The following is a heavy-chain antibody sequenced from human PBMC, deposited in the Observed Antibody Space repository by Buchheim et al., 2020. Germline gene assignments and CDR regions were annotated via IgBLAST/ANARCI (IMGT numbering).Heavy chain of an antibody. CDR1: GFTFSSYG. Sequence: QVQLVESGGGVVQPGRSLRLSCAASGFTFSSYGMHWVRQAPGKGLEWVAVISYDGSNKYYADSVKGRFTISRDNSKNTLYLQMNSLRAEDTAVHYCVTSSSYFDYWGQGTL. V-gene: IGHV3-30*03. CDR3: VTSSSYFDY. CDR2: ISYDGSNK. J-gene: IGHJ4*02.